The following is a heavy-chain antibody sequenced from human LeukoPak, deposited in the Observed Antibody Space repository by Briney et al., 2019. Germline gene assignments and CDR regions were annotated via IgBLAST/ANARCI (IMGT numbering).Heavy chain of an antibody. D-gene: IGHD1-1*01. V-gene: IGHV4-39*01. Sequence: KPSETLSLTCTVSGGSISSSSDHWGWLGQPPGQGLEWIGSIYYSWSTDYNPSLKGRVTISVDTSKNQFSLKVTSVTAADTAVYYCANYMAGTMVDFWGQGTLVAVSS. J-gene: IGHJ4*02. CDR1: GGSISSSSDH. CDR3: ANYMAGTMVDF. CDR2: IYYSWST.